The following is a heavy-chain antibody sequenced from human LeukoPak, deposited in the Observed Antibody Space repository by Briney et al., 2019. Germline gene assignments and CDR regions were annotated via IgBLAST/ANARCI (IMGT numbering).Heavy chain of an antibody. D-gene: IGHD1-26*01. CDR1: GFTFSSNA. CDR3: VKDLSGRYTFEY. V-gene: IGHV3-64D*09. CDR2: MNDNGRRT. Sequence: GSLRLSCSASGFTFSSNAMHWVRQAPGKGLEYFSGMNDNGRRTHYGDSLKGRFTISRDNSKHTLYLQISTLRDEDTAVYYCVKDLSGRYTFEYWGQGTLVTVSS. J-gene: IGHJ4*02.